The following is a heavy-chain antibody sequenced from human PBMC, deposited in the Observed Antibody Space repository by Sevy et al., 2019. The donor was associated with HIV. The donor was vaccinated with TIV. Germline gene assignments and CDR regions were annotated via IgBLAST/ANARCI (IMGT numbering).Heavy chain of an antibody. CDR2: VYYTGDT. Sequence: SETLSLTCTVSGGSINSDHWNWIRQPPGKGLEWIGYVYYTGDTNYNPSLKNRVTISVDRTKNQFSLKLTSVTAADTAVYYCARRNDFAIWGQGTMVTVSS. CDR1: GGSINSDH. V-gene: IGHV4-59*08. CDR3: ARRNDFAI. J-gene: IGHJ3*02.